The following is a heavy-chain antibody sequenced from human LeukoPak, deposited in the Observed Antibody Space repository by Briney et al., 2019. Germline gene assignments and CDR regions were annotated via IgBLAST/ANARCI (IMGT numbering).Heavy chain of an antibody. CDR1: GFIFSSYY. J-gene: IGHJ4*02. Sequence: PGGSLRLSCAASGFIFSSYYMSCVRQAPGKGLECVAHKNPDGGQEPCVDSVKGRFTVSRDNAKNSVFLQMNGLRVEDTAMYYCARWRGQQSEFDLWGQGTLVTVSS. CDR3: ARWRGQQSEFDL. V-gene: IGHV3-7*01. CDR2: KNPDGGQE. D-gene: IGHD6-13*01.